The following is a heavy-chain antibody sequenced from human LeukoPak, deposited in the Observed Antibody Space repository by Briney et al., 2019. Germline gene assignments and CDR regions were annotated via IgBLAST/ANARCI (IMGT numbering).Heavy chain of an antibody. CDR3: ARDRVTRGYSYGYPY. CDR2: INPNSGGT. Sequence: ASVQVSCQASGYTFTGYYMHWVRQAPGQGLEWMGWINPNSGGTNYAQKFQGRVTMTRDTSISTAYMELSRLRSDDTAVYYCARDRVTRGYSYGYPYWGQGTLVTVSS. D-gene: IGHD5-18*01. V-gene: IGHV1-2*02. CDR1: GYTFTGYY. J-gene: IGHJ4*02.